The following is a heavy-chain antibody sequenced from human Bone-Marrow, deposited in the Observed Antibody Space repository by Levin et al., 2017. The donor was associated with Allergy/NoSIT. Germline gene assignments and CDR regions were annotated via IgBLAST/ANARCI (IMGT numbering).Heavy chain of an antibody. CDR1: GGTFSSYA. J-gene: IGHJ6*02. V-gene: IGHV1-69*06. CDR2: IIPIFGTA. CDR3: ARAMIVVVITGWNYYGMDV. Sequence: KISCKASGGTFSSYAISWVRQAPGQGLEWMGGIIPIFGTANYAQKFQGRVTITADKSTSTAYMELSSLRSEDTAVYYCARAMIVVVITGWNYYGMDVWGQGTTVTVSS. D-gene: IGHD3-22*01.